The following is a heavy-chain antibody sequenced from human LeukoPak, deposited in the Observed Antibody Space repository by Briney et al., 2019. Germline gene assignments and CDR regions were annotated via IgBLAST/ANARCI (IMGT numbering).Heavy chain of an antibody. J-gene: IGHJ6*03. CDR1: GFTFSSYA. V-gene: IGHV3-23*01. CDR3: ARDHYYGSGSLGYYMDV. CDR2: ISGSGGST. D-gene: IGHD3-10*01. Sequence: GGSLRLSCAASGFTFSSYAMSWVRQAPGKGLEWVSAISGSGGSTYYADSVKGRFTISRDNSKNTLYLQMNSLRAEDTAVYYCARDHYYGSGSLGYYMDVWGKGTTVTVSS.